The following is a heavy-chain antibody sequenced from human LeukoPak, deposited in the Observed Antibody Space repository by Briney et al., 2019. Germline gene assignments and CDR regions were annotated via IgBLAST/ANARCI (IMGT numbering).Heavy chain of an antibody. CDR3: TIYGSGSEDWFDP. Sequence: KRGESLKISCKGSGYSFTSYWIAWVRQMPGKGLEWMGIIYPGDSETRYSPSFQGQVTISADKSISTAYLQWSSLKASDTAIYYCTIYGSGSEDWFDPWGQGTLVTVSS. CDR2: IYPGDSET. V-gene: IGHV5-51*01. D-gene: IGHD3-10*01. J-gene: IGHJ5*02. CDR1: GYSFTSYW.